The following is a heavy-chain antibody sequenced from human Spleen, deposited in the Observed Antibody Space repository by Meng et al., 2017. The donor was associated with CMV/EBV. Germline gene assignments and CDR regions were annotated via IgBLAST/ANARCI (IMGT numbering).Heavy chain of an antibody. J-gene: IGHJ4*02. CDR2: IIPVFGTT. V-gene: IGHV1-69*05. CDR3: ASYSYHFLGYCTPSNCQGSVQFDY. D-gene: IGHD2-8*01. Sequence: ISWVRQAPGQGREWVGGIIPVFGTTHYAQKFQDRLTITTDESTSTAYMELSSLRSEDTALYYCASYSYHFLGYCTPSNCQGSVQFDYWGQGTLVTVSS.